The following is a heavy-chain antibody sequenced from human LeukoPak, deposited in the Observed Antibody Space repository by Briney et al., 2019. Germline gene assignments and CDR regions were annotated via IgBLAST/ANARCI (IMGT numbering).Heavy chain of an antibody. CDR2: ISGSGGST. Sequence: PGGTLRLSCVASGFTFSSYGMSWVRQAPGKGLEWVSTISGSGGSTYYADSVKGRFTISRDNAKNSLSLQMNSLRAEDTAVYYCARDPYNGSYGDYYYYYMDVWGKGTTVTISS. J-gene: IGHJ6*03. CDR3: ARDPYNGSYGDYYYYYMDV. D-gene: IGHD1-26*01. V-gene: IGHV3-23*01. CDR1: GFTFSSYG.